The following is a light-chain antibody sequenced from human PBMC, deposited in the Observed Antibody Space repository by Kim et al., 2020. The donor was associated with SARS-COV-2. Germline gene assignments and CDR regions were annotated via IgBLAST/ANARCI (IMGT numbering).Light chain of an antibody. V-gene: IGKV3-11*01. CDR1: QNIGSY. CDR2: DVS. CDR3: QQRTDWPLT. Sequence: LSPGERATLSCRASQNIGSYLAWYQQRPGQAPRLLIFDVSSRATDIPARFSGSGSGTDFTLTISSLEPEDFAVYYCQQRTDWPLTFGGGTKVDIK. J-gene: IGKJ4*01.